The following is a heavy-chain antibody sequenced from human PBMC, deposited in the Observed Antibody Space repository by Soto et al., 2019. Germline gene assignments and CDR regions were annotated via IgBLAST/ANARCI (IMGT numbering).Heavy chain of an antibody. CDR3: ARDSAIAVAGLDY. D-gene: IGHD6-19*01. Sequence: SVKVSCKASGGTFSSYAISWVRQAPGQGLEWMGGIIPIFGTANYAQKFQGRVTITADESTSTAYMELSSLRSEDTAVYYCARDSAIAVAGLDYWGQGALVTVSS. J-gene: IGHJ4*02. V-gene: IGHV1-69*13. CDR1: GGTFSSYA. CDR2: IIPIFGTA.